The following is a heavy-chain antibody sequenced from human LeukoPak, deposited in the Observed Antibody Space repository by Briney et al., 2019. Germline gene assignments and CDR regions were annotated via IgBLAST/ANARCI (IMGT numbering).Heavy chain of an antibody. CDR2: ISYDGSNK. CDR1: GFTFSSYG. V-gene: IGHV3-30*18. D-gene: IGHD6-19*01. CDR3: AKDSRYSSGWDYHYYYYGMDV. Sequence: GGSLRLSCAASGFTFSSYGMHWVRQAPGKGLEWVAVISYDGSNKYYADSVKGRFTISRDNSKDTLYLQMNSLRAEDTAVYYCAKDSRYSSGWDYHYYYYGMDVWGQGTTVTVSS. J-gene: IGHJ6*02.